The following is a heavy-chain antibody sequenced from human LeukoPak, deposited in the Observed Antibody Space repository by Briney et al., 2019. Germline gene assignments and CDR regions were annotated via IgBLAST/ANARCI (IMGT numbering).Heavy chain of an antibody. Sequence: SETLSLTCTVSGGSVISSSYFWGWICQPPGKGLEWIGSISYSGSTYYNPSLKSRVTISGDTSKNQFSLKLSSVTAADTAVYYCARSYGSGSYYFRDNWFDPWGQGTLVTVSS. CDR1: GGSVISSSYF. J-gene: IGHJ5*02. V-gene: IGHV4-39*07. CDR3: ARSYGSGSYYFRDNWFDP. CDR2: ISYSGST. D-gene: IGHD3-10*01.